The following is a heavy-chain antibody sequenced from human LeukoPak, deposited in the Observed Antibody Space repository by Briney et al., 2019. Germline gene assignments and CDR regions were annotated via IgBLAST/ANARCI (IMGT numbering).Heavy chain of an antibody. Sequence: PSETLSLTCTVSGGSISSGGYYWSWIRQPPGKGLEWIGYIYHSGSTYYNPSLKSRVTISVDKSKNQFSLKLSSVTAADTAVYYCARGSGGWYEGHIFDYWGQGTLVTVSS. V-gene: IGHV4-30-2*01. CDR3: ARGSGGWYEGHIFDY. J-gene: IGHJ4*02. D-gene: IGHD6-19*01. CDR2: IYHSGST. CDR1: GGSISSGGYY.